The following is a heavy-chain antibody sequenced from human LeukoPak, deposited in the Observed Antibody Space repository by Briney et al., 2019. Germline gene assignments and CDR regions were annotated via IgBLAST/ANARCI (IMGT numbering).Heavy chain of an antibody. CDR2: MNPNSGNT. Sequence: ASVKVSCKASGGTFSSYAISWVRQAPGQGLEGMGWMNPNSGNTGYAQKFQGRVTMTRNTSISTAYMELSSLRSEDTAVYYCARVGFGAMIVVVSYYYYMDVWGKGTTVTVSS. D-gene: IGHD3-22*01. CDR1: GGTFSSYA. J-gene: IGHJ6*03. V-gene: IGHV1-8*02. CDR3: ARVGFGAMIVVVSYYYYMDV.